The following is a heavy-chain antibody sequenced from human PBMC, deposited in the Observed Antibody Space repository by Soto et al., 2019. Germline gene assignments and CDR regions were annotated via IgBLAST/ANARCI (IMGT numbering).Heavy chain of an antibody. CDR3: ARAPSTYYYDSSGYQLTYYFDY. CDR1: GGSISSGDYY. Sequence: SETLSLICTVSGGSISSGDYYWSWIRQPPGKGLEWIGYIYYSGSTYYNPSLKSRVTISVDTSKNQFSLKLSSVTAADTAVYYCARAPSTYYYDSSGYQLTYYFDYWGQGTLVTVSS. CDR2: IYYSGST. J-gene: IGHJ4*02. D-gene: IGHD3-22*01. V-gene: IGHV4-30-4*01.